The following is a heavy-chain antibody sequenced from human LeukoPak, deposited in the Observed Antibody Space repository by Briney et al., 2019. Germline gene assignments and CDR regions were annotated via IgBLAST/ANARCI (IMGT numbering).Heavy chain of an antibody. CDR1: GFTFSSYS. J-gene: IGHJ5*02. V-gene: IGHV3-21*01. D-gene: IGHD5-24*01. CDR3: ARDKMATMPGQDWFDP. Sequence: PGGSLRLSCAASGFTFSSYSMSWARQAPGKGLEWVSSISSSSSYIYYADSVKGRFTISRDNAKNSLYLQMNSLRAEDTAVYYCARDKMATMPGQDWFDPWGQGTLVTVSS. CDR2: ISSSSSYI.